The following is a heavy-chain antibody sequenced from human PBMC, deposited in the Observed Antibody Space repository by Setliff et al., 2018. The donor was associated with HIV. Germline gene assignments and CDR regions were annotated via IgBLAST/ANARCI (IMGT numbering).Heavy chain of an antibody. CDR2: ISAYNGNT. Sequence: GASVKVSCKASGYTFISYGISWVRQAPGQGLEWMGWISAYNGNTNYAQKLQARVTMTTDTSTSTAFMELKNLTSADTAVYFCARSDWELVLSSLDYWGQGTQVTVSS. V-gene: IGHV1-18*01. CDR3: ARSDWELVLSSLDY. CDR1: GYTFISYG. D-gene: IGHD1-26*01. J-gene: IGHJ4*02.